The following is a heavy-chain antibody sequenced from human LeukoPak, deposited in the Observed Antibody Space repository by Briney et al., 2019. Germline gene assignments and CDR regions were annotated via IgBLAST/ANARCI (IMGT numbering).Heavy chain of an antibody. Sequence: GSLRLSSAASGFIFSSYWMSWVRQAPGEGLEWVANVNQDGSDKYYLDSVKGRFTISRSNAKNSLYLQMNSLRAEDTAVYHCARVRGDYYFDYWGQGTLVTVSS. CDR3: ARVRGDYYFDY. CDR1: GFIFSSYW. J-gene: IGHJ4*02. D-gene: IGHD3-10*01. CDR2: VNQDGSDK. V-gene: IGHV3-7*04.